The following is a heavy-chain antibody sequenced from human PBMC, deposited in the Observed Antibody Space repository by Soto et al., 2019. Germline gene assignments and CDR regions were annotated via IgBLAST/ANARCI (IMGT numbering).Heavy chain of an antibody. Sequence: QVPLVQSGAEVKKPGASVKVSCKASGYTFTSYGISWVRQAPGQGLEWMGWISAYNGNTNYAQKLQGRVTMTTDTSTSTACMELRSLRSDATAVYYCARDVTSSSGWTAEYFQHWGQGTLVTVSS. CDR3: ARDVTSSSGWTAEYFQH. CDR1: GYTFTSYG. V-gene: IGHV1-18*01. D-gene: IGHD6-19*01. CDR2: ISAYNGNT. J-gene: IGHJ1*01.